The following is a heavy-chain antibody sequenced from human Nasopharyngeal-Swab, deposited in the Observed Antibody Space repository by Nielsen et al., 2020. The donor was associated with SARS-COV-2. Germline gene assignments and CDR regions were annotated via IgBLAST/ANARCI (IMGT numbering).Heavy chain of an antibody. CDR2: ISSSSSYI. D-gene: IGHD3-10*01. J-gene: IGHJ6*03. CDR3: ARFALGLTYGPLLFYYMDV. Sequence: WIRQPPGKGLEWVSSISSSSSYIYYADSVKGRFTISRDNAKNSLYLQMNSLRAEDTAVYYCARFALGLTYGPLLFYYMDVWGKGTTVTVSS. V-gene: IGHV3-21*01.